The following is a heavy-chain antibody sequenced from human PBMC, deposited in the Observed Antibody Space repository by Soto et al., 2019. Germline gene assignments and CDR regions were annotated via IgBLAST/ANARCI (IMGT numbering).Heavy chain of an antibody. D-gene: IGHD6-13*01. CDR1: GFTFSSYW. J-gene: IGHJ6*03. Sequence: PGGSLRLSCAASGFTFSSYWMSWVRQAPGKGLEWVANIKQDGSEKYYVDSVKGRFTISRDNAKNSLYLQMNSLRAEDTAVYYCARGQLSIAAVGDYYYYMDVWGKGTTVTVSS. CDR2: IKQDGSEK. CDR3: ARGQLSIAAVGDYYYYMDV. V-gene: IGHV3-7*01.